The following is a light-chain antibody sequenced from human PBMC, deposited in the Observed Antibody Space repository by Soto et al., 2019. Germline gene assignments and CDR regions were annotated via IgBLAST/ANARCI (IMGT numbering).Light chain of an antibody. V-gene: IGKV1-39*01. CDR1: QSISSY. CDR2: AAS. CDR3: QQRYSTPLT. J-gene: IGKJ4*01. Sequence: DIQMTQSPSSLSASVGDRVTITCRASQSISSYLTWYQQKPGKAPTLLIYAASSLQSGVPSRFSGSGSGTHFTRTISSLQPEDFATYYCQQRYSTPLTFGGGTKVQIK.